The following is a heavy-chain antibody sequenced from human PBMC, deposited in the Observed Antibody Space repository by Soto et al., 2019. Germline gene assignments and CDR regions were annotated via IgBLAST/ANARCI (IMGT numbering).Heavy chain of an antibody. CDR1: GFTFSSYA. J-gene: IGHJ6*02. CDR2: ITGSGVMT. CDR3: AKDYYDSSGSRYFYALAV. V-gene: IGHV3-23*01. D-gene: IGHD3-22*01. Sequence: GGSLRLSCASSGFTFSSYAMSWVRQAPGKGLEWVSGITGSGVMTYYGDSVRGRFTISRDNSKNTLYLQMNSLRAEDTAVYYCAKDYYDSSGSRYFYALAVWGQGTTVTVSS.